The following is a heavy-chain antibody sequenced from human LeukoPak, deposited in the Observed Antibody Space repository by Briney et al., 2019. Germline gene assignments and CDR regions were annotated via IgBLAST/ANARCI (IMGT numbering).Heavy chain of an antibody. J-gene: IGHJ3*02. V-gene: IGHV3-11*04. CDR2: IGRSGTTI. CDR1: GFAFSDYY. Sequence: GGSLRLSCAASGFAFSDYYMSWIRQVPGKGLEWVSYIGRSGTTIHYADSVKGRFTISRDNSKNTLYLQMNSLRAEDTAVYYCARARSSYGYGDAFDIWGQGTMVTVSS. D-gene: IGHD5-18*01. CDR3: ARARSSYGYGDAFDI.